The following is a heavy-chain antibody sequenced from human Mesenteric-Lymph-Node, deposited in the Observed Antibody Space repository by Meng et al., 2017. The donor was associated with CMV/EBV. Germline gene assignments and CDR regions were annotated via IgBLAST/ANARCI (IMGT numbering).Heavy chain of an antibody. D-gene: IGHD2-8*01. V-gene: IGHV4-39*07. CDR2: FYSGGST. CDR1: GGSISSSSYY. CDR3: AREFHLREVYAIDFFGYGMDV. J-gene: IGHJ6*02. Sequence: SETLSLTCTVSGGSISSSSYYWGWIRQPPGKGLEWIGCFYSGGSTYYNPSLKSRDSISVDTSKNQLSLKLSSVTAADTAVYYCAREFHLREVYAIDFFGYGMDVWGQGTTVTVSS.